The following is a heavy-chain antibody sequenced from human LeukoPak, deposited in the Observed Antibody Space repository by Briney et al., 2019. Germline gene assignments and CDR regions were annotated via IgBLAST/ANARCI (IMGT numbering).Heavy chain of an antibody. CDR3: ARDSSSGYYTH. CDR2: ISGSGGST. Sequence: GGSLRLSCAASGFTFSSYAMSWVRQAPGKGLEWVSAISGSGGSTYYADSVKGRFTISRENAKNSLYLQMNSLSAEDTAVYYCARDSSSGYYTHWGQGILVTVSS. CDR1: GFTFSSYA. J-gene: IGHJ4*02. D-gene: IGHD3-22*01. V-gene: IGHV3-23*01.